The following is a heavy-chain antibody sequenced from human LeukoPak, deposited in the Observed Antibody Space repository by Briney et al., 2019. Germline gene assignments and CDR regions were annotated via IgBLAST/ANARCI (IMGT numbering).Heavy chain of an antibody. CDR1: EFTFSSYA. Sequence: PGGSLRLSCAASEFTFSSYAMSWVRQAPGKGLEWVAAITGNAGRTFYADSVKGRFTISRDNSKNTLYLQMDSLRAEDTAVYYCAKESELLCGGWFDAWGQGTLVTVSS. V-gene: IGHV3-23*01. D-gene: IGHD2-2*01. CDR2: ITGNAGRT. J-gene: IGHJ5*02. CDR3: AKESELLCGGWFDA.